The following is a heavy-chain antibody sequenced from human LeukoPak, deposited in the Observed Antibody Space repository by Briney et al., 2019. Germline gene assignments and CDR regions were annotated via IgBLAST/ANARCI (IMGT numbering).Heavy chain of an antibody. Sequence: SETLSLTCAVYGGSFSDYFWNWIRQTPGKGLEWIGEINHGGGTKYNPSLKSRATISVDTSKKQFSLNLTSVTAADTAVYYCARVGVGSYNFDYWGQGTLVTVSS. CDR1: GGSFSDYF. CDR3: ARVGVGSYNFDY. J-gene: IGHJ4*02. D-gene: IGHD3-3*01. CDR2: INHGGGT. V-gene: IGHV4-34*01.